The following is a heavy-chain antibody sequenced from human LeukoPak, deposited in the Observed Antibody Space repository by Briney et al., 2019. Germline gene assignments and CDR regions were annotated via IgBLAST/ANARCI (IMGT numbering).Heavy chain of an antibody. CDR2: ISYDGSNK. CDR3: ARDRFSMVRGVITTARAGNY. V-gene: IGHV3-30-3*01. Sequence: GGSLRLSCAASGFTFSSYAMHWVRQAPGKGLEWVAIISYDGSNKYYADSVKGRFTISRDNSKNTLYLQMNSLRAEDTAVYYCARDRFSMVRGVITTARAGNYWGQGTLVTVSS. J-gene: IGHJ4*02. D-gene: IGHD3-10*01. CDR1: GFTFSSYA.